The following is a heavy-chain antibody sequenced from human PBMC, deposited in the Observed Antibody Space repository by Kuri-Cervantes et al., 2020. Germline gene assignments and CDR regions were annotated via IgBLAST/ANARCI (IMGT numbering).Heavy chain of an antibody. CDR2: ISSSSSTI. D-gene: IGHD3-22*01. V-gene: IGHV3-48*01. CDR1: GFTFSSYS. Sequence: GGSLRLSCAASGFTFSSYSMNWVRQAPGKGLEWVSYISSSSSTIYYADSVKGRFTISRDNSKNTLYLQMNSLRAEDTAVYYCARDLRDYYDSSGPSGFDPWGQGTLVTVSS. CDR3: ARDLRDYYDSSGPSGFDP. J-gene: IGHJ5*02.